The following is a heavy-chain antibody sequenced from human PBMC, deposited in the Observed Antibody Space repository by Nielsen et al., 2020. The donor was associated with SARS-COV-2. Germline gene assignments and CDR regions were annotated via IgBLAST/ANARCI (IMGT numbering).Heavy chain of an antibody. CDR3: ARLYYFDSSGYYVDAFDI. CDR2: IYSGGST. J-gene: IGHJ3*02. D-gene: IGHD3-22*01. Sequence: GESLKISCAASGFTVRSNYMSWVRQAPGKGLEWVSVIYSGGSTYYADSVEGRFTISRDNSKNTLYLQMNSLRAEDTALYYCARLYYFDSSGYYVDAFDIWGQGTMVTVSS. V-gene: IGHV3-53*01. CDR1: GFTVRSNY.